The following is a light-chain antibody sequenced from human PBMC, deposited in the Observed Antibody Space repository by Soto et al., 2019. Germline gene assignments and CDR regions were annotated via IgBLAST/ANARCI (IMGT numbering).Light chain of an antibody. Sequence: DIVMTQSPDSLAVSLGERATINCKSSQSVLYRSNKKNYLAWYQHKPGQPPKLLFYWASTRESGVPDRFSGSGSGTDFTLTISNLQAEDVAVYYCQQYYTTPQLTFGGGTKVEIK. CDR3: QQYYTTPQLT. CDR1: QSVLYRSNKKNY. CDR2: WAS. J-gene: IGKJ4*01. V-gene: IGKV4-1*01.